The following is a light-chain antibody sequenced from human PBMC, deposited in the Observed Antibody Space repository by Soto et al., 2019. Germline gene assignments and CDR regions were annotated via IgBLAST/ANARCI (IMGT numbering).Light chain of an antibody. CDR1: SGHSSYA. Sequence: QPVLTQSPSASASPGASVKLTCTLSSGHSSYAIAWHQQQPEKGPRYLMKLNSDGSHTKGDGIPDRFSGSSSGAERYLIISSLQSEDEADYSWQTWGSGIGVFGGGTKLTVL. CDR2: LNSDGSH. J-gene: IGLJ2*01. V-gene: IGLV4-69*01. CDR3: QTWGSGIGV.